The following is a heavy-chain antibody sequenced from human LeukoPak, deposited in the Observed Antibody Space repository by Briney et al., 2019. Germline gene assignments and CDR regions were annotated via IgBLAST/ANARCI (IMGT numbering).Heavy chain of an antibody. J-gene: IGHJ6*02. CDR2: IYYSGST. D-gene: IGHD3-10*01. V-gene: IGHV4-59*01. CDR1: GGSISSYY. CDR3: ARSFMVRGVHYGMDV. Sequence: PSETLSLTCTVSGGSISSYYWSWVRQPPGKGLEWIGYIYYSGSTNYNPSLKSRVTISVDTSKNQFSLKLSSVTAADTAVYYCARSFMVRGVHYGMDVWGQGTTVTVSS.